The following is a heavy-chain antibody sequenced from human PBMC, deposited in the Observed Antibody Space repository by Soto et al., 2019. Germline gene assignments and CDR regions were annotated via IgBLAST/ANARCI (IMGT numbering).Heavy chain of an antibody. CDR1: GGSFSGYY. CDR3: ARGGIVVVARRNWFDP. Sequence: QVQLQQWGAGLLKPSETLSLTYAVYGGSFSGYYWSWIRQPPGKGLEWIGEINHSGSTNYNPSLKSRVTISVDTSKNQFSLKLSSVTAADTAVYYCARGGIVVVARRNWFDPWGQGTLVTVSS. J-gene: IGHJ5*02. V-gene: IGHV4-34*01. D-gene: IGHD2-15*01. CDR2: INHSGST.